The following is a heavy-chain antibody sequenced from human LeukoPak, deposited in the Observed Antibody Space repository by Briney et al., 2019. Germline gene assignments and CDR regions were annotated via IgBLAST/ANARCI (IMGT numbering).Heavy chain of an antibody. J-gene: IGHJ4*02. V-gene: IGHV3-30*03. CDR1: GFSFRNYG. CDR3: ARDFSGAIDY. CDR2: ISDDGRNK. D-gene: IGHD3-10*01. Sequence: PGGSLRLSCAASGFSFRNYGMHWVRQAPGKGLEWVAVISDDGRNKYYADSVRGRFTISRDNAKNTVYLQMNSLRAEDTAVYFCARDFSGAIDYWGQGTQVTVSS.